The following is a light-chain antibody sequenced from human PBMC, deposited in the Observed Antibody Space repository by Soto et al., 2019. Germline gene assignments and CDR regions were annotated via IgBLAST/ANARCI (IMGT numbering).Light chain of an antibody. CDR2: AAS. CDR1: QGISTW. Sequence: DIQLTQSPSSVSASVGDRVTITCRASQGISTWLAWYQLKPGKAPKLLIYAASRLQGGVPSRFSGSRSATDFSLTISSLPPDGFATYYWLSADTCPRTFGPGTKVEIK. V-gene: IGKV1-12*01. CDR3: LSADTCPRT. J-gene: IGKJ3*01.